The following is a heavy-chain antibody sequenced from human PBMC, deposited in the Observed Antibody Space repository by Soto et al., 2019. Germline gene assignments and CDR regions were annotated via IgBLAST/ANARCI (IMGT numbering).Heavy chain of an antibody. J-gene: IGHJ4*02. D-gene: IGHD6-19*01. V-gene: IGHV3-48*02. CDR2: INKNGFTI. CDR3: ARGAVTGTSLFDY. Sequence: VGSLRLSCAVSGFTLTTSSINWARQVPGKGLEWISFINKNGFTIYYADSVKGRFTISRDYAKNSLYLQMGRLRHEATSVYYCARGAVTGTSLFDYWGLGTLVTGSS. CDR1: GFTLTTSS.